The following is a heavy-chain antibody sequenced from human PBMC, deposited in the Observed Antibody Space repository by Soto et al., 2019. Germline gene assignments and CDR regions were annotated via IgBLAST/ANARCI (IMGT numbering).Heavy chain of an antibody. CDR2: IYPGDSDT. Sequence: PGESLKISCKGSGYSFTSYWIGWVRQMPVKGLEWMGIIYPGDSDTRYSPSFQGQVTISADKSISTAYLQWSSLKASDTAMYYCARHLNQPGHYYYYGMDVWGQGTTVTVSS. CDR1: GYSFTSYW. J-gene: IGHJ6*02. V-gene: IGHV5-51*01. CDR3: ARHLNQPGHYYYYGMDV. D-gene: IGHD2-2*01.